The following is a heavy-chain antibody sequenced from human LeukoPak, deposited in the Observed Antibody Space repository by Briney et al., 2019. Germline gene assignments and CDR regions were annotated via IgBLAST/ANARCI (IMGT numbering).Heavy chain of an antibody. D-gene: IGHD3-10*01. CDR1: GFTFDDYA. CDR3: VKLAGSGTYHNVLNF. J-gene: IGHJ4*01. V-gene: IGHV3-9*03. CDR2: ISWNSDNV. Sequence: PGGSLRLSCAASGFTFDDYAMHWVRQVPGKGLEWASGISWNSDNVGYADSVKGRFTIPRDNAKNSLYLQMDSLRTEDMALYYCVKLAGSGTYHNVLNFWGQGTLVTVSS.